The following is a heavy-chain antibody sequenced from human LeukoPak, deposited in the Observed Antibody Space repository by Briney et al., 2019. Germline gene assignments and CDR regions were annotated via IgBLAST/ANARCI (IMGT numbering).Heavy chain of an antibody. J-gene: IGHJ4*02. V-gene: IGHV3-23*01. CDR1: GFTFGSYA. Sequence: GGSLRLSCAAPGFTFGSYAMSWVRQAPGKGLEWVSAISGSGGSTYYADSVKGRFTISRDNSKNTLYLQMNSLRAEDTAVYCSAKAQLGRDYVNYFDYWGQGTLVTVSS. CDR2: ISGSGGST. D-gene: IGHD4-17*01. CDR3: AKAQLGRDYVNYFDY.